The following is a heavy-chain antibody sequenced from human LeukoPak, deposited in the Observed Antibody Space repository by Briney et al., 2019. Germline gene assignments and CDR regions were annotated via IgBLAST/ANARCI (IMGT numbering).Heavy chain of an antibody. CDR1: GFTFSSYG. Sequence: GGSLRLSCAASGFTFSSYGMHWVRQAPGKGLEWVAVISYDGSNKYYADSVKGRFTISRDNSKNTLCLQMNSLRAEDTAVYYCARGPYDSSGYYVYWGQGTLVTVSS. J-gene: IGHJ4*02. D-gene: IGHD3-22*01. CDR2: ISYDGSNK. V-gene: IGHV3-30*03. CDR3: ARGPYDSSGYYVY.